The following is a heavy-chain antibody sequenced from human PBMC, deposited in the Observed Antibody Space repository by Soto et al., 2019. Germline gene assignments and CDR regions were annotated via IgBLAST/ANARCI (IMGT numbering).Heavy chain of an antibody. CDR1: GYTFTSYG. CDR2: ISAYNGNT. J-gene: IGHJ4*02. D-gene: IGHD1-26*01. CDR3: ARDLGAQIVDY. Sequence: QVQLVQSGAEVQKPGASVKVSCKASGYTFTSYGISWVRQAPGQGLEGMGWISAYNGNTTDAQKRQGRVSMTTATSPRSAYMELRSLRSDATAVYSCARDLGAQIVDYWGQGTLVTVSS. V-gene: IGHV1-18*01.